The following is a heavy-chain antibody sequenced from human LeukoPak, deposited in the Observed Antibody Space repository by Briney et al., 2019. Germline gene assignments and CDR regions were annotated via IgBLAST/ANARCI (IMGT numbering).Heavy chain of an antibody. CDR1: SGSINDYY. Sequence: SETLSLTCTVSSGSINDYYWSWIRQPPGKGLEWIGYIYYSGSTNYNPSLKSRVTISVDTSKNQFSLKLSSVTAADTAVYYCARVPIGSSFLGGLDYYYYYGMDVWGQGTTVTVSS. CDR2: IYYSGST. J-gene: IGHJ6*02. V-gene: IGHV4-59*01. D-gene: IGHD1-26*01. CDR3: ARVPIGSSFLGGLDYYYYYGMDV.